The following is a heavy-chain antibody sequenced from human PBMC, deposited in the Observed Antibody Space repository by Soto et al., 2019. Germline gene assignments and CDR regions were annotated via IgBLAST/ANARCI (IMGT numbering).Heavy chain of an antibody. V-gene: IGHV3-66*01. Sequence: EVPLVESGGGLVQPGGSLRLSCAASGFTVNSNYMSWVRQAPGKGLEWVSVIYSDGSTYYADSVKGRFIISRDNSNITLYFQMNSLRAEDTAVYDCATSTKYDILTGFYPCWGQGTLVTVSS. CDR3: ATSTKYDILTGFYPC. J-gene: IGHJ4*02. D-gene: IGHD3-9*01. CDR2: IYSDGST. CDR1: GFTVNSNY.